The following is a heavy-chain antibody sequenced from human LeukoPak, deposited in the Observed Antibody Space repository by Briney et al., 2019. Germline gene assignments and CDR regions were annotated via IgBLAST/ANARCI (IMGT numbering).Heavy chain of an antibody. CDR2: IYYSGST. D-gene: IGHD3-10*01. J-gene: IGHJ4*02. Sequence: SETLSLTCTVSGGSISSYYWSWIRQPPGKGLEWIGYIYYSGSTNYNPSLKSRVTISVDTSKNQFSLKLSSVTAADTAVYYCARTRYYYNSRSYGAPYYFDYWSQGTLVTVSS. CDR3: ARTRYYYNSRSYGAPYYFDY. V-gene: IGHV4-59*01. CDR1: GGSISSYY.